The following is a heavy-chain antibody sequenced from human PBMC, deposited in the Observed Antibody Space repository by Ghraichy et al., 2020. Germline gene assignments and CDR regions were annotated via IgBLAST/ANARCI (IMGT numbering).Heavy chain of an antibody. CDR2: ISTDSYYT. CDR3: ARDRRITGTSGIYYYFYGTDV. J-gene: IGHJ6*02. Sequence: LSLTCAASGFTFSSYSMNWVRQAPGKGLEWVSSISTDSYYTYYADSVRGRFTISRDNAKNSLYLQVNSLRADDTAVYYCARDRRITGTSGIYYYFYGTDVWGQGTTVTVSS. CDR1: GFTFSSYS. V-gene: IGHV3-21*01. D-gene: IGHD1-7*01.